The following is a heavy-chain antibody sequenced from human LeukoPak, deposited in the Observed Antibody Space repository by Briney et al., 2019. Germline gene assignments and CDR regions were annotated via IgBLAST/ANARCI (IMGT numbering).Heavy chain of an antibody. CDR2: INTDGTRT. CDR3: ARESGSSSWDYFDY. V-gene: IGHV3-74*01. D-gene: IGHD6-13*01. Sequence: GGSLRLSCAASGFSFSSYWMHWVRQAPGKGLVWVSHINTDGTRTSYADSVKGRFTISRDNAKNSLYLQMNSLRAEDTAVYYCARESGSSSWDYFDYWGQGTLVTVSS. J-gene: IGHJ4*02. CDR1: GFSFSSYW.